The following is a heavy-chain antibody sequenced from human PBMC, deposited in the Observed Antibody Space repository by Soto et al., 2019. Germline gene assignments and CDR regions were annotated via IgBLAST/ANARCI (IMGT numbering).Heavy chain of an antibody. J-gene: IGHJ6*02. CDR3: ARHGHVRERPFYYYGMDV. CDR2: VFYTGSS. Sequence: KTSETLSLTCTVSGGSISSGGYYWSWIRQHPGKGLEWIATVFYTGSSYYNSSLQSRATISVDTSKNRISLDLRSVTAADTAIYYCARHGHVRERPFYYYGMDVWGQGTTVTVSS. CDR1: GGSISSGGYY. D-gene: IGHD1-1*01. V-gene: IGHV4-39*01.